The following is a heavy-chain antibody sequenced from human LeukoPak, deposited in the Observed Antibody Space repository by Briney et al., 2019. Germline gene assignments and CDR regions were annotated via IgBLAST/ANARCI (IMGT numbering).Heavy chain of an antibody. J-gene: IGHJ4*02. CDR2: TNSSDDGT. D-gene: IGHD3-22*01. CDR3: AKDTPSVVMFDY. V-gene: IGHV3-23*01. CDR1: GFPLSSYD. Sequence: PGGSLRLSCAASGFPLSSYDMSWVSQGPGKGRECFSATNSSDDGTYHADSVRGRFTISRDNSKNTLYLQMNSLRAEDTAVYYCAKDTPSVVMFDYWGQGTLVTVSS.